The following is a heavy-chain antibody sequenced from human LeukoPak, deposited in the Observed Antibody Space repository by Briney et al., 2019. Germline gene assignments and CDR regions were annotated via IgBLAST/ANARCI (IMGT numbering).Heavy chain of an antibody. V-gene: IGHV4-4*07. Sequence: SSETLSLTCTVSGGSISIYYWNWIRQPAGKGLEWIGRIFTSGITNYDPSLKSRVTMSVDTSKNQFSLNLSSVTAADTAVYYCARESSGNYYNPLGYMDVWGKGTTVTVSS. J-gene: IGHJ6*03. CDR2: IFTSGIT. CDR3: ARESSGNYYNPLGYMDV. CDR1: GGSISIYY. D-gene: IGHD3-10*01.